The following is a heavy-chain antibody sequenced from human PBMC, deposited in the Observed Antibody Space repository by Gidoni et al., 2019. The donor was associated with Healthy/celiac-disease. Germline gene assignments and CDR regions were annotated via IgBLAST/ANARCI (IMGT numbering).Heavy chain of an antibody. V-gene: IGHV3-15*01. CDR1: GFTCSNAW. J-gene: IGHJ3*02. D-gene: IGHD3-10*01. CDR3: TTEKVTMVRGVSQGAFDI. CDR2: IKSKTDGGTT. Sequence: VQLVESGGGLVKPGGSLRLSCAASGFTCSNAWSSWVRQAPGKGLGWVGRIKSKTDGGTTDYAAPVKGSFTISRDDSKNTLYLQMNSLKTEDTAVYYCTTEKVTMVRGVSQGAFDIWGQGTMVTVSS.